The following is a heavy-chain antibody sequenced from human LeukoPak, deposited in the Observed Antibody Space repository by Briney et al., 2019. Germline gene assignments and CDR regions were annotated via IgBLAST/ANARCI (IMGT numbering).Heavy chain of an antibody. Sequence: GGSLRLSCAASGFTFSSYGMHWVRQAPGKGLEWVAVIWYDGSNKYYADSVKGRFTISRDNSKNTLYLQMDSLRAEDTAVYYCAKSDNPQPPTAATDYWGQGTLVTVSS. CDR1: GFTFSSYG. J-gene: IGHJ4*02. D-gene: IGHD2-2*01. CDR3: AKSDNPQPPTAATDY. V-gene: IGHV3-33*06. CDR2: IWYDGSNK.